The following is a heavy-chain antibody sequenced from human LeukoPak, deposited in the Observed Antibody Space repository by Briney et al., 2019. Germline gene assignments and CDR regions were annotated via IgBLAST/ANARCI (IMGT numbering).Heavy chain of an antibody. D-gene: IGHD2-15*01. CDR1: GGTFSSYA. Sequence: SVKVSCKASGGTFSSYAISWVRQAPGQGLEWMGRIIPILGIANYAQKFQGRVTITADKSTSTAYMELSSLRSEDTAVYYCARDSPDIVVVVAAAMDYWGQGTLVTVSS. V-gene: IGHV1-69*04. CDR2: IIPILGIA. J-gene: IGHJ4*02. CDR3: ARDSPDIVVVVAAAMDY.